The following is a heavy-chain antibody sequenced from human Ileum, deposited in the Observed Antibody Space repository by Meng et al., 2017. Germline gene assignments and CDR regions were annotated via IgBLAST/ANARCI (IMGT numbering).Heavy chain of an antibody. V-gene: IGHV6-1*01. Sequence: VQLPQSGPGLVKPSQPLSRTCAVSGVSVSSNIAAWNWIRQSPLRGLEWLGRTYYRSKWYSEYAVSVKSRISITPDTSKNQFSLQMNSVTPEDTAVYYCASGSGSLDYWGPGTLVTASS. CDR1: GVSVSSNIAA. D-gene: IGHD3-3*01. CDR2: TYYRSKWYS. J-gene: IGHJ4*02. CDR3: ASGSGSLDY.